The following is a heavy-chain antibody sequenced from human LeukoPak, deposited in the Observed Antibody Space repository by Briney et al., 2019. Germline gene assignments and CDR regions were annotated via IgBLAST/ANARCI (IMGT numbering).Heavy chain of an antibody. Sequence: GGSLRLSCAASGFTFSSYGMHWVRQAPGKGLEWVAFIRYDGRNKNYADSVKGRFTISRDNSENSLYLQMNSLRAEDTAVYYCARRSVAGSLDYWGQGTLVTVSS. V-gene: IGHV3-30*02. CDR1: GFTFSSYG. CDR3: ARRSVAGSLDY. J-gene: IGHJ4*02. CDR2: IRYDGRNK. D-gene: IGHD6-19*01.